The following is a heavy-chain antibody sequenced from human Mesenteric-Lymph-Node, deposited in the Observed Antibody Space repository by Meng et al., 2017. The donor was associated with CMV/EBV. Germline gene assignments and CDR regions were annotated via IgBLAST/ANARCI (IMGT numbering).Heavy chain of an antibody. CDR2: VRYDGTDE. J-gene: IGHJ5*01. CDR3: AKDPHEFWSPYFHDS. D-gene: IGHD3-3*01. V-gene: IGHV3-30*02. CDR1: GFTFSDFG. Sequence: SGFTFSDFGIYWLRLAPGKGLEWVASVRYDGTDEYYADSVKGRFTISRDNSKNTLFLQMNSLRAEDTAVYYCAKDPHEFWSPYFHDSWGQGTLVTVSS.